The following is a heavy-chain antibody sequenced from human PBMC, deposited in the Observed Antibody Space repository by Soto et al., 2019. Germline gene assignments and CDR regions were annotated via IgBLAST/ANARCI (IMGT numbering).Heavy chain of an antibody. Sequence: EVERLESGGGLGQPGGSLRLSCAASGFTFSSYAMSWVRQAPGKGLEWVSAISGSGGSTYYADSVKGRFTISRDNSKNTLYLQMNSLRAEDTAVYYCAKGVAAQPFYYGMDVWGQGTTVTVSS. J-gene: IGHJ6*02. CDR1: GFTFSSYA. CDR2: ISGSGGST. D-gene: IGHD6-13*01. CDR3: AKGVAAQPFYYGMDV. V-gene: IGHV3-23*01.